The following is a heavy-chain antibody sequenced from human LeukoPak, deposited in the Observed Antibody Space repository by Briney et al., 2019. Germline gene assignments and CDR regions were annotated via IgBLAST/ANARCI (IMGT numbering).Heavy chain of an antibody. V-gene: IGHV1-18*01. CDR2: ISAYNGNT. CDR3: ARVYSNSHEPDF. D-gene: IGHD2/OR15-2a*01. Sequence: ASVKVSCKASGYTFTNYAISWVRQAPGQGLEWMGWISAYNGNTNYAHKLQGRVTMTTDTSTATAYMEVRSLRHDDTAVYFCARVYSNSHEPDFWGQGTLVTVSS. J-gene: IGHJ4*02. CDR1: GYTFTNYA.